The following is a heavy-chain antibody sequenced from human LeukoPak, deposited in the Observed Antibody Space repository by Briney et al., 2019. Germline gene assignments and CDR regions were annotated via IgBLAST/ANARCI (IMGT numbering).Heavy chain of an antibody. D-gene: IGHD3-22*01. Sequence: PGGSLRLSCAASGFTVSSNEMSWVRQAPGKGLEWVSSISGGSTYYTDSRKSRFTISRDNSKNTLHLQMNSLRAEDTAVYYCARKKGSGYYPPNAFDIWGQGTMVTVSS. CDR2: ISGGST. V-gene: IGHV3-38-3*01. CDR1: GFTVSSNE. CDR3: ARKKGSGYYPPNAFDI. J-gene: IGHJ3*02.